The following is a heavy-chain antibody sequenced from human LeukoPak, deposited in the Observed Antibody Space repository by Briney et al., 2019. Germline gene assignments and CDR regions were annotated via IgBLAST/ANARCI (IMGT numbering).Heavy chain of an antibody. J-gene: IGHJ5*02. V-gene: IGHV4-39*01. CDR2: IYYSGRT. D-gene: IGHD5-24*01. Sequence: SETLSLTCTVSGGSISSSTYYWGWIRQPPGKGLEWIASIYYSGRTYYNPSLKSRVTIAVDTSKNQFSLKVKSVTAADTAVYYCARYGLDGNDHWGQGTLVTVSS. CDR3: ARYGLDGNDH. CDR1: GGSISSSTYY.